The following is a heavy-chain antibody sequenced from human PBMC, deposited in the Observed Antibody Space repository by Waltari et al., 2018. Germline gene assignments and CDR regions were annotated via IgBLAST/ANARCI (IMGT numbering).Heavy chain of an antibody. J-gene: IGHJ5*02. V-gene: IGHV4-39*01. CDR3: ARYPAVVYAKVDP. Sequence: LQLQASGPGLVKSSETLSLTCTFAGAPISSSSSYWGWIRQSPGKGLGWIGSWYYNGTTYYHPSLKGRVTISVDTSKKQFFLKRSSVTASDTAMYYCARYPAVVYAKVDPWGQGTLVIVSS. D-gene: IGHD2-8*02. CDR1: GAPISSSSSY. CDR2: WYYNGTT.